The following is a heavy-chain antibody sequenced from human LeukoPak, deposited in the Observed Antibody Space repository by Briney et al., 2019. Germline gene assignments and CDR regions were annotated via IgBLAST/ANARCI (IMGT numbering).Heavy chain of an antibody. J-gene: IGHJ6*02. CDR2: ISSSGSTI. V-gene: IGHV3-48*03. CDR3: ARDLITMVRGASTYYYYYGMDV. D-gene: IGHD3-10*01. CDR1: GFTFSSYA. Sequence: GGSLRLSCAASGFTFSSYAMNWVRQAPGKGLEWVSSISSSGSTISYADSVKGRFTISRDNAKNSLYLQMNSLRAEDTAVYYCARDLITMVRGASTYYYYYGMDVWGQGTTVTVSS.